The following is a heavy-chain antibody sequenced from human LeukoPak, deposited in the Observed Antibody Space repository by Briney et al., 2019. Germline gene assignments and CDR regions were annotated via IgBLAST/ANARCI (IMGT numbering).Heavy chain of an antibody. Sequence: PGGSLRLSCAASGFIFSSYAMSWVRQAPGKGLEWVSAISGSGSGTYYADSVKGRFTTSRDNSKNTLYLQMNSLRAEDAAVYYCAKLDRGVAYNYGFYLDYWGQGSLVTVSS. CDR3: AKLDRGVAYNYGFYLDY. CDR2: ISGSGSGT. CDR1: GFIFSSYA. J-gene: IGHJ4*02. V-gene: IGHV3-23*01. D-gene: IGHD5-18*01.